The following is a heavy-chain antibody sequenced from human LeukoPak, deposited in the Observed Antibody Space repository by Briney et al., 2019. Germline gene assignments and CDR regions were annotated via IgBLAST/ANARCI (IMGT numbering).Heavy chain of an antibody. Sequence: GASVTVSCKTIGGRFKSYGFSWVRQAPGQGLEWMGGIIPIFDRPNYAQKFEGRVTITADKSTNTTYMEISSLTSDDTAVYYCARDAQWELRAFDVWGRGTMVIVSS. V-gene: IGHV1-69*06. J-gene: IGHJ3*01. CDR1: GGRFKSYG. D-gene: IGHD1-26*01. CDR3: ARDAQWELRAFDV. CDR2: IIPIFDRP.